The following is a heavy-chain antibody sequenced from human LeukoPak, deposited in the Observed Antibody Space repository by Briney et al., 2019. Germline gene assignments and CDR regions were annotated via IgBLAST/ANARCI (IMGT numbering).Heavy chain of an antibody. J-gene: IGHJ3*02. V-gene: IGHV1-2*02. CDR1: GYTFTGYY. CDR2: INPNSGGT. Sequence: GASVKVSCKASGYTFTGYYMHWVRQAPGQGLEWMGWINPNSGGTNYAQKFQGRVTMTRYTSISTAYMELSRLRSDDTAVYYCARVMLGSYYSDAFDIWGQGTMVTVSS. D-gene: IGHD1-26*01. CDR3: ARVMLGSYYSDAFDI.